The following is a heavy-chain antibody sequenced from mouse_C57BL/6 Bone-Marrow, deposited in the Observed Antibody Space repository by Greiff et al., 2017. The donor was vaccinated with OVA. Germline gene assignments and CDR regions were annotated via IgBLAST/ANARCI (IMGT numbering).Heavy chain of an antibody. J-gene: IGHJ2*01. CDR2: INPGSGGT. CDR1: GYAFTNYL. V-gene: IGHV1-54*01. Sequence: VHLVESGAELVRPGTSVKVSCKASGYAFTNYLIEWVKQRPGQGLEWIGVINPGSGGTNYNEKFKGKATLTADKSSSTAYMQLSSLTSEDSAVYFCARHFDYWGQGTTLTVSS. CDR3: ARHFDY.